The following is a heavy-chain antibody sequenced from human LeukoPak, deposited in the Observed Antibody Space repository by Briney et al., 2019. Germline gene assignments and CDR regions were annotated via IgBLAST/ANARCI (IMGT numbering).Heavy chain of an antibody. D-gene: IGHD1-26*01. Sequence: GGPLRLSCAASGFTFSSYATSWVRQAPGKGLEWVSAISGSGGSTYYADSVKGRFTISRDNSKNTLYLQMNGLRAEDTAVYYCAKAGGSYTTTYFDYWGQGTLVTVSS. V-gene: IGHV3-23*01. CDR3: AKAGGSYTTTYFDY. J-gene: IGHJ4*02. CDR1: GFTFSSYA. CDR2: ISGSGGST.